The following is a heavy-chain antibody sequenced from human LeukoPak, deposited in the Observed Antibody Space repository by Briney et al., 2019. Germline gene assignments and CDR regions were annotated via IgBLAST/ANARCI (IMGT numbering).Heavy chain of an antibody. CDR1: GFTFSSYA. V-gene: IGHV3-23*01. Sequence: GGSLRLSCAASGFTFSSYAMSWVRQAPGKGLEWVSAISGSGSSTYYADSVKGRFTISRDNSKNTLYLQMNSLRAEDTAVYYCAKDLRRITMIVGASEYFDYWGQGTLVTVSS. D-gene: IGHD3-22*01. J-gene: IGHJ4*02. CDR2: ISGSGSST. CDR3: AKDLRRITMIVGASEYFDY.